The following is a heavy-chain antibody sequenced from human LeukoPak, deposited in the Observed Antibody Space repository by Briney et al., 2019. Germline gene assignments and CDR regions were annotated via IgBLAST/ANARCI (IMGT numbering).Heavy chain of an antibody. CDR1: GYTFTSYA. D-gene: IGHD1-26*01. Sequence: SVKVSCKASGYTFTSYAISWARQAPGQGLEWMGGIIPIFGTANYAQKFQGRVTITADESTSTAYMELSSLRSEDTAVYYCARDGGSSIPYLAFDIWGQGTMVTVSS. CDR3: ARDGGSSIPYLAFDI. J-gene: IGHJ3*02. CDR2: IIPIFGTA. V-gene: IGHV1-69*13.